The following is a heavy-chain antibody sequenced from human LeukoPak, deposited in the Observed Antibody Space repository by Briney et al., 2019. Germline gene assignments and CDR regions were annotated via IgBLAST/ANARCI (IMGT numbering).Heavy chain of an antibody. D-gene: IGHD3-22*01. CDR1: GGSFSGFY. V-gene: IGHV4-34*01. CDR3: ARHTQWLSTYYFDY. J-gene: IGHJ4*02. Sequence: PSETLSLTCAVYGGSFSGFYWSWIREPPGKGLEWIGEIYHSGSTNYNPPLKSRVSLSVDTSKNQFSLKLTSVTAADTDVYYCARHTQWLSTYYFDYWGQGTLVTVSS. CDR2: IYHSGST.